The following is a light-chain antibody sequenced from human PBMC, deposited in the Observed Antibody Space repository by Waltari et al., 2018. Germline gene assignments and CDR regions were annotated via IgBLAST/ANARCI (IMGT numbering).Light chain of an antibody. J-gene: IGLJ3*02. CDR3: KSYTGTGSWV. Sequence: QSALTQPASVSGSPGQSITIFCTGTKSDVGFYNYVSWYQQHPGKAPKVIIYDVSQRTSVISNRFSGSKSGNTASLTISGLQADDEADYYCKSYTGTGSWVFGGGTKLTVL. CDR2: DVS. V-gene: IGLV2-14*03. CDR1: KSDVGFYNY.